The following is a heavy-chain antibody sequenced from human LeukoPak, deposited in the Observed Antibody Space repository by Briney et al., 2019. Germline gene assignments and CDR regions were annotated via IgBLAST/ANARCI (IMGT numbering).Heavy chain of an antibody. V-gene: IGHV1-2*02. J-gene: IGHJ6*03. Sequence: ASVKVSCKASGYTFTGYYIHWVRQAPGQGLEWMGWINPNSGGTNYAQKFQGRVTMIRDTSISTAYMELSSLRSEDTAVYYCARVDYYYMDVWGKGTTVTVSS. CDR1: GYTFTGYY. CDR3: ARVDYYYMDV. CDR2: INPNSGGT.